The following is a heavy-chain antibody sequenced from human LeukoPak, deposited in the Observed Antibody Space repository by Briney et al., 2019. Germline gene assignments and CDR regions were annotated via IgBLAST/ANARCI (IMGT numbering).Heavy chain of an antibody. Sequence: KTADTLSLTCIVSGGSISSYYWSWIRQPPGKGLEWIGYVFSSGGTNSNPSLKSRVTISVDTSKTQFSLKMTSVTAADTAVYYCARQGSGGRAFDIWGKGTMVTVSS. CDR1: GGSISSYY. V-gene: IGHV4-59*08. D-gene: IGHD1-26*01. CDR2: VFSSGGT. J-gene: IGHJ3*02. CDR3: ARQGSGGRAFDI.